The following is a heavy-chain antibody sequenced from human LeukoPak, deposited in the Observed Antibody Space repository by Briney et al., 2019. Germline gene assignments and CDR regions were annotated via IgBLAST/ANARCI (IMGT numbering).Heavy chain of an antibody. CDR1: GFTLSSYS. V-gene: IGHV3-21*01. CDR2: ISSGGSYI. CDR3: ARDPTVAEAW. D-gene: IGHD6-13*01. Sequence: GGSLRLSCTASGFTLSSYSMTWVRQAPGKGLEWVSSISSGGSYIYYADSVKGRFTTSRDNARNSLYLQMNSLGAEDTAVYYCARDPTVAEAWWGQGTQVTVSS. J-gene: IGHJ4*02.